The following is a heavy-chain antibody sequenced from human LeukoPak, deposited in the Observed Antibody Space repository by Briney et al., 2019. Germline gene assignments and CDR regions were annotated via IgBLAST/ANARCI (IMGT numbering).Heavy chain of an antibody. CDR2: IYSGGST. Sequence: GGSLRLSCVASGFTVSSNYMSWVRQAPGKGLEWVSVIYSGGSTYYYADSVKGRFTISRDNSKNTLSLQMNSLRAEDTAVYYCARGWDLPFDYWGQGTLVTVSS. J-gene: IGHJ4*02. CDR3: ARGWDLPFDY. D-gene: IGHD1-26*01. CDR1: GFTVSSNY. V-gene: IGHV3-53*01.